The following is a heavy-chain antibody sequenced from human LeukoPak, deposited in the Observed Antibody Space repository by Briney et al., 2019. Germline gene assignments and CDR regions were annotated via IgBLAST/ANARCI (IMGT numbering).Heavy chain of an antibody. V-gene: IGHV3-49*04. CDR2: IRSNAYGGTT. CDR3: SRIYGSGSFLPDY. Sequence: SGGSLRLSCTVPGYTFGDYGVGWVRQAPGKGLEWVGFIRSNAYGGTTEYAASVKGGFTISREDSKTTAYLQMNSLKIEDAAVYYCSRIYGSGSFLPDYWGQGTLVTVSS. D-gene: IGHD3-10*01. J-gene: IGHJ4*02. CDR1: GYTFGDYG.